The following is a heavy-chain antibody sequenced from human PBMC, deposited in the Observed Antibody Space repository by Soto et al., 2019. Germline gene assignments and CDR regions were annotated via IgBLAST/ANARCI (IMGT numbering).Heavy chain of an antibody. CDR3: TRVLGYTFEPGKTRYYAMDV. V-gene: IGHV1-69*01. J-gene: IGHJ6*02. CDR2: LIPVFGSP. Sequence: QVQLVQSGAEVKKPGSSVTVSCKTSGGTFSKDAINWVRQAPGQGLEWMGLLIPVFGSPIYAQKFQGRIRITADASTCTAFMDLRSLRSEDTAVYYCTRVLGYTFEPGKTRYYAMDVWGQGTTVSVSS. CDR1: GGTFSKDA. D-gene: IGHD5-18*01.